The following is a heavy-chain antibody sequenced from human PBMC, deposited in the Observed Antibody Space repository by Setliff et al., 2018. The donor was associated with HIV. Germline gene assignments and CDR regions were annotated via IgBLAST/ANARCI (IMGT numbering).Heavy chain of an antibody. V-gene: IGHV1-18*01. J-gene: IGHJ6*03. Sequence: ASVKVSCKASGYSLSTYAISWVRQAPGQGIEWMGWIDSNNGNRNFAQKFRGRVTKNSLYLQMSSLRAEDTAVYYFAREIRAGNYPPYNYYFYMDVWGKGTTVTVSS. D-gene: IGHD4-4*01. CDR1: GYSLSTYA. CDR3: AREIRAGNYPPYNYYFYMDV. CDR2: IDSNNGNR.